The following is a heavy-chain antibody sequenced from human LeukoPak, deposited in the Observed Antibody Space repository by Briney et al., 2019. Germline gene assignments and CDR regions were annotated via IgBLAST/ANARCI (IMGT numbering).Heavy chain of an antibody. CDR3: ARQAVQHNWFDP. CDR2: IYPGDSDT. D-gene: IGHD5-18*01. V-gene: IGHV5-51*01. Sequence: GESLKISCTGSGYSFSSYWIAWVRQMPGKGLEWMGVIYPGDSDTTYNPSFQGQVTISADKSISTAYLQWSSLKASDTAMYYCARQAVQHNWFDPWGQGTLVTVSS. J-gene: IGHJ5*02. CDR1: GYSFSSYW.